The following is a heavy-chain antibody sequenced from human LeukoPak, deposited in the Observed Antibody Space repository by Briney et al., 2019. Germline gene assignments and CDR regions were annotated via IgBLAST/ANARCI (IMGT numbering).Heavy chain of an antibody. CDR3: ARGGSGYDSFYYYGMDV. D-gene: IGHD5-12*01. J-gene: IGHJ6*02. Sequence: SETLSLTCTVSGGSISSYYWSWIRQPPGKGLEGIGYIYDSGSTNYNPSLKGRVTISVDTSKNQFSLKLSSVTAADTAVYYCARGGSGYDSFYYYGMDVWGQGTTVTVSS. CDR1: GGSISSYY. CDR2: IYDSGST. V-gene: IGHV4-59*01.